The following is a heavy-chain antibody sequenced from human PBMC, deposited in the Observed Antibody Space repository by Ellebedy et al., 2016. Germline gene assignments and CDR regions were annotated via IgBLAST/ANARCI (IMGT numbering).Heavy chain of an antibody. CDR3: ARKEGTH. Sequence: SETLSLTXTVSGASIRSRSYYWGWIRQSPGKGLDWIGTVTYTGTTYVNPALKSQVIMSVDTSKNQFSLQLTSVTAADTAVYYCARKEGTHWGRGILVTVSS. V-gene: IGHV4-39*07. CDR1: GASIRSRSYY. J-gene: IGHJ4*02. CDR2: VTYTGTT.